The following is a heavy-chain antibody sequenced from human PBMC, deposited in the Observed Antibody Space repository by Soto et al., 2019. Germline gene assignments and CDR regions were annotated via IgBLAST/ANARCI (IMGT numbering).Heavy chain of an antibody. CDR2: IDWDDDK. D-gene: IGHD3-3*01. V-gene: IGHV2-70*11. CDR1: GFSLSTSGMC. CDR3: ARSRITIFGVAHVNYYYYYMDV. Sequence: SGPTLVKPTQTLTLTCTFSGFSLSTSGMCVSWIRQPPGKALEWLARIDWDDDKYYSTSLKTRLTISKDTSKNQVVLTMTNMDPVDTATYYCARSRITIFGVAHVNYYYYYMDVWGKGTTVTVSS. J-gene: IGHJ6*03.